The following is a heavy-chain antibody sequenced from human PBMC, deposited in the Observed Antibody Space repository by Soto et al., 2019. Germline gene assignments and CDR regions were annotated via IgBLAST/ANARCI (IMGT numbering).Heavy chain of an antibody. V-gene: IGHV3-7*05. CDR1: GFSFGSDW. Sequence: DVQLTESGGGLVQPGGSLRLSCGASGFSFGSDWMAWVRQAPGKGLEWVANIRKVGGQEHYADSWRGRLGVSRDNAKDSLYLQMNSLRLEDTAVYYCTRDANYRDDSAYYDVFDIWGQGTMVTVSS. CDR2: IRKVGGQE. CDR3: TRDANYRDDSAYYDVFDI. J-gene: IGHJ3*02. D-gene: IGHD3-16*01.